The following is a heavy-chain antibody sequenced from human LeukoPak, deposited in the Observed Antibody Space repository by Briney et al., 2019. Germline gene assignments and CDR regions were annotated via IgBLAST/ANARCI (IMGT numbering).Heavy chain of an antibody. CDR2: INPSGGST. J-gene: IGHJ4*02. CDR3: ARDRVGRGIAAAGLDY. V-gene: IGHV1-46*01. CDR1: GYTFTSYY. Sequence: ASVKVSCKASGYTFTSYYMHWVRQAPGQGLEWMGIINPSGGSTSYAQKFQGRVTMTRDMSTSTVYMELSSLRSEDTAVYYCARDRVGRGIAAAGLDYWGQGTLVTVSS. D-gene: IGHD6-13*01.